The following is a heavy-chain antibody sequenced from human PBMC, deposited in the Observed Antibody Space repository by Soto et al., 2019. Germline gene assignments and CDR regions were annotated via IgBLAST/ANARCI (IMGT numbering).Heavy chain of an antibody. CDR1: GFIFSNYE. D-gene: IGHD5-12*01. Sequence: LRLSCAASGFIFSNYEMSWVRQAPGKGLEWVSYIDHSGTTIYYADSVKGRFTISRDNAKNSLFLQMNSLRAEDTAVYYCARGHIVATMLEYWGQGTLVTVSS. CDR3: ARGHIVATMLEY. CDR2: IDHSGTTI. J-gene: IGHJ4*02. V-gene: IGHV3-48*03.